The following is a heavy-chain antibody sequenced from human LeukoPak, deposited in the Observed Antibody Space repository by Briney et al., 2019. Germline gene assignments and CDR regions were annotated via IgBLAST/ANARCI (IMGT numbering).Heavy chain of an antibody. Sequence: SVKVSCKASGGTFSSYAISWVRQAPGQGLEWMGGIIPIFGTANYAQKFQGRVTITTDESTSTAYMELSSPRSEDTAVYYCARVSCSSTSCATNNWFDPWGQGTLVTVSS. CDR2: IIPIFGTA. D-gene: IGHD2-2*01. V-gene: IGHV1-69*05. CDR1: GGTFSSYA. CDR3: ARVSCSSTSCATNNWFDP. J-gene: IGHJ5*02.